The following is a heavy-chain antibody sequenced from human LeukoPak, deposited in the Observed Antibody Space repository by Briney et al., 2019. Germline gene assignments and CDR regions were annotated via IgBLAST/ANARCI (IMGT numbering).Heavy chain of an antibody. CDR3: AKSGGYGLIDY. CDR1: GASISGSGYY. V-gene: IGHV4-39*01. D-gene: IGHD1-26*01. CDR2: IYSSGST. J-gene: IGHJ4*02. Sequence: SQTLSLTCTVSGASISGSGYYWGWIRQPPGKGLEWIGSIYSSGSTYYNASLQSRVTISIETSKNQISLRLNSVTAADTAMYYCAKSGGYGLIDYWGQGTLVTVSS.